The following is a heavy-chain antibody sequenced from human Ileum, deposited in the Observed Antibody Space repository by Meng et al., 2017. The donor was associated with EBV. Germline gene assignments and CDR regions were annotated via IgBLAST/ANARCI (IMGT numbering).Heavy chain of an antibody. J-gene: IGHJ4*02. CDR2: IYYSGST. CDR1: GYSISRTNW. CDR3: ARNVPGTSAYYD. Sequence: QVRRTESGPGLVKPSATLSLTCAVSGYSISRTNWWGWIPLPPGKGLEWIGYIYYSGSTSYNPSLKSRVTMSVDTSKNQFSLNLNSVTAVDTAVYYCARNVPGTSAYYDWGQGTLVTVSS. V-gene: IGHV4-28*01. D-gene: IGHD3-22*01.